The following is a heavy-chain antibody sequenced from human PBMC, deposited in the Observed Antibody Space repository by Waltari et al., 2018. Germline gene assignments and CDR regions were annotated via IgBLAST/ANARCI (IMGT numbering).Heavy chain of an antibody. CDR2: ISDSGVIT. Sequence: EEHLLESGGGLAQPGGSLSLSCAASGFNFIRNARSWVRQAPGKGLEWVSGISDSGVITKYADSVKGRFTVSRDNSKNTVFLHLNSLRAEDTAIYYCARHLYSIDYLELAKWGQGTLVTVSS. CDR1: GFNFIRNA. CDR3: ARHLYSIDYLELAK. D-gene: IGHD3-22*01. J-gene: IGHJ4*02. V-gene: IGHV3-23*01.